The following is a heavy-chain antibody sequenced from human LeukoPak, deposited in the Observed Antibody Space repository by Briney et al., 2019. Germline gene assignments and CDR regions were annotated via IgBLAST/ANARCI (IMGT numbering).Heavy chain of an antibody. V-gene: IGHV3-30-3*01. CDR1: GFTFSRFP. D-gene: IGHD3-10*01. CDR3: ARTQLNGSRAP. CDR2: IAHDGNNK. Sequence: GGSLRLSCAASGFTFSRFPMHWVRRAPGKGLEWVGVIAHDGNNKFYGDSVKGRFTISRDNAKNSLYLQMNGLRADDTAVYYCARTQLNGSRAPWGQGTLVTVSS. J-gene: IGHJ5*02.